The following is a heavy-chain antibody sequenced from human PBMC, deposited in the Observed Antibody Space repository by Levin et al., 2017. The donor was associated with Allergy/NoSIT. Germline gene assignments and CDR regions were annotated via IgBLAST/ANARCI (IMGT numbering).Heavy chain of an antibody. D-gene: IGHD2-2*01. CDR2: ISGSGGST. J-gene: IGHJ4*02. CDR3: AKPQYGSSTSCLYYFDY. CDR1: GFPFSCYA. Sequence: GESLKISCAASGFPFSCYAMNWVRQAPGKGLEWVSAISGSGGSTYYADSVKGRFTISRDNSKNTLYLQMNSLRAEDTAVYYCAKPQYGSSTSCLYYFDYWGQGTLVTVSS. V-gene: IGHV3-23*01.